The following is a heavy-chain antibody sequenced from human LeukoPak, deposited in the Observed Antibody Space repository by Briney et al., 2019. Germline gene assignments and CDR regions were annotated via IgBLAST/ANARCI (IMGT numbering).Heavy chain of an antibody. D-gene: IGHD2-2*01. J-gene: IGHJ4*02. Sequence: ASVKVSCKASGYTFTGYYMHWVRQAPGQGLEWMGWINPNSGGTNYAQKFQGWVTMTRDTSISTAYMELSRLRSDDTAVYYCARDPSDIDVVVPAGEWGQGTLVTVSS. CDR2: INPNSGGT. V-gene: IGHV1-2*04. CDR1: GYTFTGYY. CDR3: ARDPSDIDVVVPAGE.